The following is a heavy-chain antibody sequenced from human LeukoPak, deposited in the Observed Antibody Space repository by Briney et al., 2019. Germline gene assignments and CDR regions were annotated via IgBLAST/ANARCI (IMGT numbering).Heavy chain of an antibody. CDR2: ISSSSTYI. CDR3: ARGTSVTPDY. CDR1: GFTFSRST. J-gene: IGHJ4*02. V-gene: IGHV3-21*04. D-gene: IGHD4-17*01. Sequence: GGSLRLSCAVSGFTFSRSTMNWVRQAPGKGLEWVSSISSSSTYIYYADSVKGRFTISRDRSKNTLYLQMNSLRAEDTAVYYCARGTSVTPDYWGQGTLVTVSS.